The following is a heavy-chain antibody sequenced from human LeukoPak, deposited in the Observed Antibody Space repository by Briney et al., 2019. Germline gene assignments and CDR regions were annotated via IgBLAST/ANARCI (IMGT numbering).Heavy chain of an antibody. J-gene: IGHJ5*02. D-gene: IGHD6-13*01. Sequence: KPSETLSLTCTVSGGSISTSNFYWGWVRQHPGKGLEWIGYIYYSGSTYYNPSLESRITMSIDTSKNQFSLKLNSVTAADSAMYYCAKSRASAGAQWFDPWGQGTLVAVSS. CDR1: GGSISTSNFY. CDR3: AKSRASAGAQWFDP. CDR2: IYYSGST. V-gene: IGHV4-31*03.